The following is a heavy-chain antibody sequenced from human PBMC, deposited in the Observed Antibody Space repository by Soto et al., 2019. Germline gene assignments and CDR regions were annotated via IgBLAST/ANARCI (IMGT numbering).Heavy chain of an antibody. J-gene: IGHJ6*02. V-gene: IGHV4-39*01. CDR3: AGSLRYGYYYYYGMDV. Sequence: SETLSLTCTVSGGSISSSSYYWGWIRQPPGKGLEWIGSIYYSGSTYYNPSLKSRVTISVDTSKNQFSLKLRAVTAADTAVYYWAGSLRYGYYYYYGMDVWGQGTTVTVSS. D-gene: IGHD1-20*01. CDR2: IYYSGST. CDR1: GGSISSSSYY.